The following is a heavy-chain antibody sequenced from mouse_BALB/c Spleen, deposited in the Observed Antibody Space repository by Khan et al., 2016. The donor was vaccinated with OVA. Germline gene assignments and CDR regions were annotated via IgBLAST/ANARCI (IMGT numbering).Heavy chain of an antibody. V-gene: IGHV1-7*01. J-gene: IGHJ3*01. CDR2: INPSTDYT. CDR3: TNHGSSSAWFTY. CDR1: GYTFTSYW. D-gene: IGHD1-1*01. Sequence: VQLQESGAELAKPGASVKTSCKASGYTFTSYWMHWVKQRPGQGLEWIGYINPSTDYTEYNQKFKDKATLTADKSSSTAYMQLTSLTSEDSAVYYCTNHGSSSAWFTYWGQGTLVTVSA.